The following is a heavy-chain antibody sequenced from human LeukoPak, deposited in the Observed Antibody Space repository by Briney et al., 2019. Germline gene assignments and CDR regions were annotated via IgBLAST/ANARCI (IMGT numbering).Heavy chain of an antibody. CDR1: GGSISSSSYY. CDR3: ARLHCSGGSCYSPQGRWFDP. J-gene: IGHJ5*02. D-gene: IGHD2-15*01. V-gene: IGHV4-39*01. Sequence: PSETLSLTCTVSGGSISSSSYYWGWIRQPPGKGLEWIGNIYYSGGTYDNPSLRSRVTIPVDTSKNQFSLKLSSVTAADTAVYYCARLHCSGGSCYSPQGRWFDPWGQGTLVTVSS. CDR2: IYYSGGT.